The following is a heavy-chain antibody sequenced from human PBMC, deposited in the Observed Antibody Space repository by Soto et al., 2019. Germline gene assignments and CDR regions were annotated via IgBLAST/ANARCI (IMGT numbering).Heavy chain of an antibody. CDR3: ATMGTPATGLYFFDY. D-gene: IGHD2-15*01. Sequence: QVQLQESGPGLVKPSQTLSLTCTVSGGSISSGNYYWSWIRQPPGKGLEWLGFISYSGRTYYSTSLKSRVTISVDTSKSQFSLNLSFVTAADTAVYYCATMGTPATGLYFFDYWGQGSLVTVSS. J-gene: IGHJ4*02. CDR1: GGSISSGNYY. V-gene: IGHV4-30-4*01. CDR2: ISYSGRT.